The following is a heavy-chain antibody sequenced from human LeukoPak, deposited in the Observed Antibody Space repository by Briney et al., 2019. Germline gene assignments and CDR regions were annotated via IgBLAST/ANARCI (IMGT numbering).Heavy chain of an antibody. J-gene: IGHJ6*03. CDR3: ARGVGYCSSTSCYSPFYYYYYMDV. CDR2: IYHSGST. D-gene: IGHD2-2*02. V-gene: IGHV4-38-2*02. CDR1: GYSISSGYY. Sequence: PSETLSLTCTVSGYSISSGYYWGWIRQPPGKGLEWIGSIYHSGSTYYNPSLKSRVTISVDTSKNQFPLKLSSVTAADTAVYYCARGVGYCSSTSCYSPFYYYYYMDVWGKGTTVTVSS.